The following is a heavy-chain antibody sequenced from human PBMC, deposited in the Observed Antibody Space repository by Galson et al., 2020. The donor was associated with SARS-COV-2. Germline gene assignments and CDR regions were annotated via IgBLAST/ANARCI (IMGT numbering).Heavy chain of an antibody. Sequence: ASVKVYCKASGYTFTSYGISWVRQAPGQGLEWMGWISAYNGNTNYAQKLQGRVTMTTDTSTSTAYMELRSLRSDDTAVYYCASDGLYDYVWGSYRHQLLDYWGQGTLVTVSS. J-gene: IGHJ4*02. CDR2: ISAYNGNT. CDR1: GYTFTSYG. D-gene: IGHD3-16*02. V-gene: IGHV1-18*01. CDR3: ASDGLYDYVWGSYRHQLLDY.